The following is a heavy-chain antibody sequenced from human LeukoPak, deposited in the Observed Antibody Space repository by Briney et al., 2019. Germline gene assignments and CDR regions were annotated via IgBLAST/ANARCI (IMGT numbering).Heavy chain of an antibody. V-gene: IGHV3-15*01. CDR2: IKAKAHGGTI. CDR1: GFTFGDYA. CDR3: TTDGVGVEGATYDN. Sequence: SGGSLRLSCTASGFTFGDYAMSWFRQAPGKGLEWVGRIKAKAHGGTIEYAAPVKGRFTISRDDSKNTLYLQMNSLKTEDTAVYYCTTDGVGVEGATYDNWGQGTLVSVSS. J-gene: IGHJ4*02. D-gene: IGHD1-26*01.